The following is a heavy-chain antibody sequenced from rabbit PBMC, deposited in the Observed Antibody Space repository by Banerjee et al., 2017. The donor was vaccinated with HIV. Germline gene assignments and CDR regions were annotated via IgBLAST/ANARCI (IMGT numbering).Heavy chain of an antibody. J-gene: IGHJ4*01. CDR2: IDAGSSGST. CDR3: ARDLAGVIGWNFNL. Sequence: QQQLEESGGGLVKPEGSLTLTCTASGFSFSNSYWICWVRQAPGKGLEWIACIDAGSSGSTYYASWAKGRFTISKASWTTVTLQMTSLTAADTASYFCARDLAGVIGWNFNLWGPGTLVTV. CDR1: GFSFSNSYW. V-gene: IGHV1S45*01. D-gene: IGHD4-1*01.